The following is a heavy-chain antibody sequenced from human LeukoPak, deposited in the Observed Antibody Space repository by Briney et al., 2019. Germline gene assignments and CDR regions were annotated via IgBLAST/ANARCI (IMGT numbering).Heavy chain of an antibody. D-gene: IGHD3-10*01. J-gene: IGHJ4*02. V-gene: IGHV6-1*01. Sequence: SQTLSLTRAISGDSVSSNSAAWNWIRQSPSRGLEWLGRTYYRSRWYNHYATSMESRITINPDTSKNQFSLQLNSVIPEDTAVYYCARGDHYYASGSYYGYFDYWGQGTLVTVSS. CDR2: TYYRSRWYN. CDR3: ARGDHYYASGSYYGYFDY. CDR1: GDSVSSNSAA.